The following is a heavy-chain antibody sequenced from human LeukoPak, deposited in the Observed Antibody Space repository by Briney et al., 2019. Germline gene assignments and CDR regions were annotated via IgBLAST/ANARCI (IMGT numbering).Heavy chain of an antibody. CDR2: MNPRSGNT. V-gene: IGHV1-8*01. CDR3: ARGGTLVQGVTILYGMDV. J-gene: IGHJ6*02. Sequence: GASVKVSCKTPGDTFTSYDINWVRQATGQGLEWMGWMNPRSGNTIYTQKFQGRVAMTRDTSTSTAYMELSSLRSEDTAVYYCARGGTLVQGVTILYGMDVWGQGTTVTVSS. D-gene: IGHD3-10*01. CDR1: GDTFTSYD.